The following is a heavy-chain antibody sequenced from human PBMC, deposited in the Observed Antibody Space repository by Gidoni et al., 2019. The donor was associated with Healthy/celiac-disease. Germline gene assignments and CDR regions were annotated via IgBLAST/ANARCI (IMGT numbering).Heavy chain of an antibody. CDR2: IYHSGST. CDR3: ARTYYYGSGSYSDYYGMDV. V-gene: IGHV4-4*02. Sequence: QVQLQESGPGLVKPSGTLSLTCAVSGGSISSSNWWSWVRQPPGKGLEWIGEIYHSGSTNYNPSLKSRVTISVDKSKNQFSLKLSSVTAADTAVYYCARTYYYGSGSYSDYYGMDVWGQGTTVTVSS. CDR1: GGSISSSNW. J-gene: IGHJ6*02. D-gene: IGHD3-10*01.